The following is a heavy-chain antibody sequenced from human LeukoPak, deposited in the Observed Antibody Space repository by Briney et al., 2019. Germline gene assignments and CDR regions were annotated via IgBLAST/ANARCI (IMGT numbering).Heavy chain of an antibody. V-gene: IGHV1-2*02. D-gene: IGHD5-18*01. J-gene: IGHJ4*02. CDR2: INPNSGGT. CDR1: GYTFTGYY. Sequence: ASVKVSCKASGYTFTGYYMHWVRRAPGQGLEWMGWINPNSGGTNYAQKFQGRVTMTRDTSISPAYMELSRLRSDDTAVYYCARGGGGGYSYGYDYWGQGTLVTVSS. CDR3: ARGGGGGYSYGYDY.